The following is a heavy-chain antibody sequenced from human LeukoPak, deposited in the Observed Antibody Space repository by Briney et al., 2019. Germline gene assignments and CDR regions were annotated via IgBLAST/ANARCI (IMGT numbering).Heavy chain of an antibody. J-gene: IGHJ6*02. CDR1: GGSISSGGYS. V-gene: IGHV4-30-2*01. Sequence: SETLSLTCAVSGGSISSGGYSWSWIRQPPGKGLEWIGYIYHSGSTYYNPSLKSRVTISVDRSKNQFSLKLSSVPAADTAVYYCAGALQDYYYYGMDVWGQGTTVTVSS. CDR2: IYHSGST. D-gene: IGHD4-11*01. CDR3: AGALQDYYYYGMDV.